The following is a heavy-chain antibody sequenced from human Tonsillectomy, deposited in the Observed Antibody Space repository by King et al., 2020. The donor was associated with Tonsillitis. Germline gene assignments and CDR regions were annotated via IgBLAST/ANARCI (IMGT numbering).Heavy chain of an antibody. Sequence: EVQLVESGGGLVKPGGSLRVSCVASGLTFSSYSMNWVRQAPGQGLEWVSSISSSSSYIYYADSVKGRFTISRDNAKNSLYLQINSLRAEDTAVYYCVGEQLRGFDPWGQGTLVTVSS. V-gene: IGHV3-21*01. CDR1: GLTFSSYS. CDR3: VGEQLRGFDP. CDR2: ISSSSSYI. J-gene: IGHJ5*02. D-gene: IGHD2-2*01.